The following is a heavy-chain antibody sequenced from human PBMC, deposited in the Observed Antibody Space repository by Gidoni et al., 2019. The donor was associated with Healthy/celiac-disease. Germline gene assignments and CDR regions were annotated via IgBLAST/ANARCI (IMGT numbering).Heavy chain of an antibody. V-gene: IGHV4-39*07. CDR3: ARDYYGSGSYDTDYYYYGMDV. D-gene: IGHD3-10*01. J-gene: IGHJ6*02. CDR2: IYYSGST. Sequence: QLQLQESGPGLVKPSETLSLTCTVSGGSISSSSYYWGWIRQPPGKGLEWIGSIYYSGSTYYNPSLKSRVTISVDTSKNQFSLKLSSVTAADTAVYYCARDYYGSGSYDTDYYYYGMDVWGQGTTVTVSS. CDR1: GGSISSSSYY.